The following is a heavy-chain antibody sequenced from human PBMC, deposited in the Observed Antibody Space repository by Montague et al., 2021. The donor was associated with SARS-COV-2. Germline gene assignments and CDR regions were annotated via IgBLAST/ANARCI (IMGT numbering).Heavy chain of an antibody. CDR2: ISSSGGSI. J-gene: IGHJ4*02. D-gene: IGHD2-21*02. CDR3: AREVAGCHGDCNDY. Sequence: SLRLSCAASGFAFSSYEMNWARQAPGKGLEWIAYISSSGGSIQYAGFMMSRFTISRDNARNSLYLQMNSLRAEDTAVYYCAREVAGCHGDCNDYWGQGTLVTVSS. V-gene: IGHV3-48*03. CDR1: GFAFSSYE.